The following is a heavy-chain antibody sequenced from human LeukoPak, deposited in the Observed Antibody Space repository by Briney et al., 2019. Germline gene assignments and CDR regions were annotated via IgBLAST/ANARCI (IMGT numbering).Heavy chain of an antibody. V-gene: IGHV4-34*01. D-gene: IGHD3-22*01. CDR3: ARADSTDYYDSSGYSVVYYFDY. Sequence: SETLSLTCAVYGGSFIGFRWNWIRQAPGKGLEWIGDINHSGSTNYNPSLTSRVTISVDPSKNQFSLNLSSVTAADTAVYYCARADSTDYYDSSGYSVVYYFDYWGQGTLVTVSS. J-gene: IGHJ4*02. CDR2: INHSGST. CDR1: GGSFIGFR.